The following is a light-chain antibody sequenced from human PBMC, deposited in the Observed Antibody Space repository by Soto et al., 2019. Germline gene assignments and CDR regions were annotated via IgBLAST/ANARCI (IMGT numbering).Light chain of an antibody. CDR3: QQYNSYSQT. CDR1: QSISSW. J-gene: IGKJ1*01. CDR2: DAS. V-gene: IGKV1-5*01. Sequence: DIQMTQSPSTLSASVGDRVTITCRASQSISSWLAWYQQKPGKAPKVLIYDASSLESGVPSRFSGSGSGTEFTLTISSLQPDDGATYYCQQYNSYSQTFGQGTKVEIK.